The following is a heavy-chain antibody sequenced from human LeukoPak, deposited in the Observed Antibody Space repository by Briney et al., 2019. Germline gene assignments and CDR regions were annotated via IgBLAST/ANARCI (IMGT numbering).Heavy chain of an antibody. V-gene: IGHV1-69*05. D-gene: IGHD4-17*01. CDR1: GGTFSSYA. CDR2: IIPIFGTA. J-gene: IGHJ4*02. Sequence: ASVKVSCKASGGTFSSYAISWVRQAPGQGLERMGGIIPIFGTANYAQKFQGRVTITTDESTGTAYMELSSLRSEDTAVYYCAATTVTAEYYFDYWGQGTLVTVSS. CDR3: AATTVTAEYYFDY.